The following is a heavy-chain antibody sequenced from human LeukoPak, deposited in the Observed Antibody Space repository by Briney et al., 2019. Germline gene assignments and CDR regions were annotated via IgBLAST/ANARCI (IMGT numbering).Heavy chain of an antibody. CDR1: GYTFTGYY. V-gene: IGHV1-2*02. J-gene: IGHJ4*02. D-gene: IGHD2-15*01. CDR3: AFGELGYCSGGSCPPDY. Sequence: ASVRVSCKASGYTFTGYYMHWVRQAPGQGLEWMGWINPNSGGTNYAQKFQGRVTMTRDTSISTAYMELSRLRSDDTAVYYCAFGELGYCSGGSCPPDYWGQGTLVTVSS. CDR2: INPNSGGT.